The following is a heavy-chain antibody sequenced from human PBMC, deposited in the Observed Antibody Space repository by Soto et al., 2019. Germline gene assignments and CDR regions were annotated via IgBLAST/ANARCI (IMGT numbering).Heavy chain of an antibody. CDR1: GFTFGSYS. Sequence: GASLRLSCAASGFTFGSYSMNWVRQAPGKRLEWVSSISSSSYIYYADSVKGRFTISRDNAKNSLYLQMNSLRAEDTAVYYCARDVITYYDFWSGSHDAFDIWGQGTMVTVSS. D-gene: IGHD3-3*01. J-gene: IGHJ3*02. V-gene: IGHV3-21*01. CDR3: ARDVITYYDFWSGSHDAFDI. CDR2: ISSSSYI.